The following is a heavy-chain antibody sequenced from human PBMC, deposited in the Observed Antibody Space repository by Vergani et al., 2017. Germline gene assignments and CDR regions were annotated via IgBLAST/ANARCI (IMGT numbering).Heavy chain of an antibody. D-gene: IGHD2-2*01. J-gene: IGHJ4*02. Sequence: QVQLVQSGAEVKKPGASVKVSCKASGYTFTDYFMHWVRQAPGQGLEWMGGINPNSGGTNYAQKFQGSVTMTRDTSISTAYMELSNLRSDDTAVYYCARVGTSSNRDYFDYWGQGTLVTVSS. V-gene: IGHV1-2*02. CDR2: INPNSGGT. CDR3: ARVGTSSNRDYFDY. CDR1: GYTFTDYF.